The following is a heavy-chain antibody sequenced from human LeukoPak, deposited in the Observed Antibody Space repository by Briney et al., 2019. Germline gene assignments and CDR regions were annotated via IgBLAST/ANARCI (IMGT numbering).Heavy chain of an antibody. V-gene: IGHV3-48*01. Sequence: GGSLRLSCVASGFTFRTYSMNWVRQAPGKGLEWVSYISSSSTTIYYADSVKGRFTISRDNSKNTLYLQMNSLRAEDTAVYYCARASMAFPHYDSSGYHDVDYWGQGTLVTVSS. CDR2: ISSSSTTI. CDR1: GFTFRTYS. J-gene: IGHJ4*02. D-gene: IGHD3-22*01. CDR3: ARASMAFPHYDSSGYHDVDY.